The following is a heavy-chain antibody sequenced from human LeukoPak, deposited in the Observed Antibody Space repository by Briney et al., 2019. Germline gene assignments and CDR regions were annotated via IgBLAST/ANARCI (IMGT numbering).Heavy chain of an antibody. D-gene: IGHD6-19*01. CDR1: GFTFTTYA. Sequence: PGGSLRLSCAASGFTFTTYAVNWVRQAPGKGLEWVSSISGSGAGTYYADSVKGRFTISRDNSKNTLYLQMNSLRAEDTAVCYCAKDSVTVPGAIDYWGQGTLVTVSS. CDR3: AKDSVTVPGAIDY. J-gene: IGHJ4*02. CDR2: ISGSGAGT. V-gene: IGHV3-23*01.